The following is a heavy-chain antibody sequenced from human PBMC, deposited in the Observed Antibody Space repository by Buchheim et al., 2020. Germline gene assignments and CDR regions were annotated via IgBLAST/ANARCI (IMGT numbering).Heavy chain of an antibody. CDR3: ARDSGSDSNGYNLFDY. J-gene: IGHJ4*02. Sequence: QVHLVESGGGVVHPGRSLRLSCAASGFTFRNYGMHWVRQAPGKGLEWVALISYDSSNKMYASSVKGRFTISRDNSENTLYLQINSLGAEDTAVYYCARDSGSDSNGYNLFDYWGQGTL. V-gene: IGHV3-30*03. D-gene: IGHD5-24*01. CDR2: ISYDSSNK. CDR1: GFTFRNYG.